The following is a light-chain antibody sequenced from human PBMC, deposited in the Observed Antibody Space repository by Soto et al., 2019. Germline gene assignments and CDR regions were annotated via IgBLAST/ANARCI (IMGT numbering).Light chain of an antibody. CDR2: GAS. CDR1: HSVSSR. J-gene: IGKJ4*02. Sequence: EIVMTQSPATLSVSPGERATLSCRASHSVSSRLAWYQQKPGQAPRLLIYGASTRDTGLPARLSGSGSGTEVTLTISSGQSEDFAVYYCQHYTNWPLTFGGGTKVEIK. CDR3: QHYTNWPLT. V-gene: IGKV3-15*01.